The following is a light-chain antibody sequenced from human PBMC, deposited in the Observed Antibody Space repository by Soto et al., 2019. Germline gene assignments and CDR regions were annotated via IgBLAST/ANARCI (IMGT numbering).Light chain of an antibody. CDR3: GSWDYSLSAGV. V-gene: IGLV1-51*01. Sequence: QSVLTQPPSVSAAPGQRVTISCSGSSSNIGNNCVSWYQQFPGTAPKLLIYDNNKRPSGIPDRFSGSKSGTSATLGITGLQTGDEADYYCGSWDYSLSAGVFGGGTKLTVL. CDR2: DNN. CDR1: SSNIGNNC. J-gene: IGLJ2*01.